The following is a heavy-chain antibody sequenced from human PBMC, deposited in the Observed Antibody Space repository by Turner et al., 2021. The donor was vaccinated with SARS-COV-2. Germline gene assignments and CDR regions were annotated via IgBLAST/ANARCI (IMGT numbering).Heavy chain of an antibody. CDR3: ARDHWGNVVVVTANHYYYGMDV. CDR1: GFTFRSYA. V-gene: IGHV3-30-3*01. D-gene: IGHD2-21*02. Sequence: QVQLVESGGGVVQTGRSLRLSCAASGFTFRSYAMHWVRQAPGKGLEWVAVISYDGSNKYYADSVKGRFTISRDNSKNTLYLQMNSLRAEDTAVYYCARDHWGNVVVVTANHYYYGMDVWGQGTTVTVSS. CDR2: ISYDGSNK. J-gene: IGHJ6*02.